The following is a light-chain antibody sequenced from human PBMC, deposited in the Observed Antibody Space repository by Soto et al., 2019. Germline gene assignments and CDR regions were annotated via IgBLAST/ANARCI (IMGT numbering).Light chain of an antibody. CDR2: GAS. J-gene: IGKJ1*01. V-gene: IGKV3-20*01. CDR3: QQYGSSPQT. Sequence: EIVLTQSPGTLSLSPGERATLSCTANQSLSSSHLAWYQQKPGQAPRLLIYGASGRATGVPDRFSGGGSGTDFALTISRLEPEDFAVYYCQQYGSSPQTFGQGTKVDIK. CDR1: QSLSSSH.